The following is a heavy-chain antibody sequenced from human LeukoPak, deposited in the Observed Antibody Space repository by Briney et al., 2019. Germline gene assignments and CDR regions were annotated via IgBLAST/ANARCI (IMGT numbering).Heavy chain of an antibody. D-gene: IGHD6-19*01. V-gene: IGHV1-2*02. CDR1: GYTFTDYY. CDR3: ARADQWPD. CDR2: INPNSGGT. J-gene: IGHJ4*02. Sequence: RASVKVSCKTSGYTFTDYYIHWVRQAPGQGLEWMGWINPNSGGTNYAQKFQGRVSMTRDTSISTAYMELSRLRSDDTAVYYCARADQWPDWGQGTLVTVSS.